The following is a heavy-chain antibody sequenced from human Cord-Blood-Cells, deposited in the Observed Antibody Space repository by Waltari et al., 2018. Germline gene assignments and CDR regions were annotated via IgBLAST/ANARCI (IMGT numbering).Heavy chain of an antibody. CDR2: IYYSGST. J-gene: IGHJ4*02. CDR1: GGSISSYY. Sequence: QVQLQESGPGLVKPSETLSLTCTVSGGSISSYYWSWIRQPPGKGLEWIGYIYYSGSTNYNPSLKSRVTISVDTSKNQFSLKLSSVTAADTAVYYCARANYDFWSGYYDYWGQGTLVTVSS. V-gene: IGHV4-59*01. D-gene: IGHD3-3*01. CDR3: ARANYDFWSGYYDY.